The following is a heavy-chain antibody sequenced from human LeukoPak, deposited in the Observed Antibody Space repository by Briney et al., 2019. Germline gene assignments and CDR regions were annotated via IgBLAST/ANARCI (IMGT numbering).Heavy chain of an antibody. CDR2: MNPNSGNT. CDR3: EKAGILATMNADWFDP. J-gene: IGHJ5*02. V-gene: IGHV1-8*01. Sequence: ASVKVSCKASGYTFTSYDINRVRQATGQGLEWMGWMNPNSGNTVYAQKFQGRLTMTRNTSINTAYMELSSLRSDDTAVYYCEKAGILATMNADWFDPWGQGTLVTVSS. CDR1: GYTFTSYD. D-gene: IGHD5-12*01.